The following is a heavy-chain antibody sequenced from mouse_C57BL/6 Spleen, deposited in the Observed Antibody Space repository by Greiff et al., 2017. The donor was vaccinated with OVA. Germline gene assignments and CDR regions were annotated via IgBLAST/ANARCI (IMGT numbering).Heavy chain of an antibody. CDR3: ARGGYYYGSSYAIDY. Sequence: DVQLQQSGPELVKPGASVKISCKASGYSFTGYYMNWVKQSPEKSLEWIGEINPSTGGTTYNQKFKAKATLTVDKSSSTAYMQLKSLTSEDSAVYYCARGGYYYGSSYAIDYWGQGTSVTVSS. CDR1: GYSFTGYY. D-gene: IGHD1-1*01. J-gene: IGHJ4*01. CDR2: INPSTGGT. V-gene: IGHV1-42*01.